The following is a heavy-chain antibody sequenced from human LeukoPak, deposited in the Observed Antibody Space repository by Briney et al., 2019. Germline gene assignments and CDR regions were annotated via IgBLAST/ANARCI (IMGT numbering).Heavy chain of an antibody. CDR2: ISYDGSNK. V-gene: IGHV3-30-3*01. Sequence: PGGSLRLSCAASGFTFSSYAMHWVRQAPGKGLEWVAVISYDGSNKYYADSVKGRFTISRDNSKNTLYLQMNSLRAEDTAVYYCARDQLPPITMVRGVPDYWGQGTLVTVSS. J-gene: IGHJ4*02. D-gene: IGHD3-10*01. CDR1: GFTFSSYA. CDR3: ARDQLPPITMVRGVPDY.